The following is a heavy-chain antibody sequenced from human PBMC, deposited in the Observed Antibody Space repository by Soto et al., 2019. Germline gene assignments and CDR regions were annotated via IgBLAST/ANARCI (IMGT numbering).Heavy chain of an antibody. Sequence: SETLSLTCTVSGGSISSGGYYWSWIRQHPGKGLEWIGYIYYSGSTYYNPSLKSRVTISVDTSKNQFFLKLSSVTAADTAVYYCAGRYCSGGSCYTDHWGHGTLVTVSS. D-gene: IGHD2-15*01. V-gene: IGHV4-31*03. CDR1: GGSISSGGYY. J-gene: IGHJ5*02. CDR2: IYYSGST. CDR3: AGRYCSGGSCYTDH.